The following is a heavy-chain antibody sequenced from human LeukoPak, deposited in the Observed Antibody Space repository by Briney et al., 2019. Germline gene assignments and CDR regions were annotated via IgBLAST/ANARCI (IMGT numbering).Heavy chain of an antibody. Sequence: SETLSLTCGVSGYSISRGYYWAWIRQPPGKGLEWIGTIYHIGSTYYTPSLGSRVTISVDTSKNEFSLNLKSVTAADTAVYYCARAGWIIPTGIDYWGQGALVTVSS. CDR3: ARAGWIIPTGIDY. J-gene: IGHJ4*02. CDR1: GYSISRGYY. CDR2: IYHIGST. V-gene: IGHV4-38-2*01. D-gene: IGHD2-2*03.